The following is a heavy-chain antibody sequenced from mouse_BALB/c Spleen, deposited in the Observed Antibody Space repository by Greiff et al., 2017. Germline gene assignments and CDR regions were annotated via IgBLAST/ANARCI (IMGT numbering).Heavy chain of an antibody. V-gene: IGHV1-67*01. CDR3: ARSDDYLAY. CDR1: GYTFTDYA. Sequence: QVHVKQSGPELVRPGVSVKISCKGSGYTFTDYAMHWVKQSHAKSLEWIGVISTYSGNTNYNQKFKGKATMTGDKSSSTAYMELARLTSEDSAIYYCARSDDYLAYWGQGTLVTVSA. D-gene: IGHD2-4*01. CDR2: ISTYSGNT. J-gene: IGHJ3*01.